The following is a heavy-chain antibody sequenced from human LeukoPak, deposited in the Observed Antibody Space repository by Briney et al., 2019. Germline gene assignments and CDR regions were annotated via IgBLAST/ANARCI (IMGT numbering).Heavy chain of an antibody. J-gene: IGHJ4*02. CDR2: ISSSSSYI. Sequence: GGSLRLSCAASGFTFSSYSMNWVRQAPGKGLEWVSSISSSSSYIYYADSVKGRFTISRDNSKNTLYLQMNSLRAEDAAVYYCAKPHFDSWGQGTLVTVSS. CDR1: GFTFSSYS. CDR3: AKPHFDS. V-gene: IGHV3-21*01.